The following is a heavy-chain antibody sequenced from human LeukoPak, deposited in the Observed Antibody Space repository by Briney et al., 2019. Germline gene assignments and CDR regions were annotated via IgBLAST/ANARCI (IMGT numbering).Heavy chain of an antibody. V-gene: IGHV3-30*18. Sequence: GGPLRLSCAASGFTFSSYGMHWVRQAPGKGLEWVAVISYDGSNKYYADSVKGRFTISRDNSKNTLYLQMNSLRAEDTAVYYCAKDYAAGSGWYDYWGQGTLVTVSS. CDR3: AKDYAAGSGWYDY. J-gene: IGHJ4*02. CDR1: GFTFSSYG. CDR2: ISYDGSNK. D-gene: IGHD6-19*01.